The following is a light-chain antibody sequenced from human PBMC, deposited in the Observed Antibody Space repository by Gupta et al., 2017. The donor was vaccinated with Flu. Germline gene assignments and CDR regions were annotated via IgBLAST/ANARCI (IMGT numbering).Light chain of an antibody. CDR3: MQGTHWPPIT. V-gene: IGKV2-30*01. J-gene: IGKJ5*01. CDR1: QSLVYSDGNTY. Sequence: DVVMTQSPLSLPVTLGQPASISCRSRQSLVYSDGNTYLNWFQQRPGQSPMRLMYKVANRDSGVPDRFSGSGAGTDFKLKISRVEAEDVGVYYGMQGTHWPPITFGQGTRLEIK. CDR2: KVA.